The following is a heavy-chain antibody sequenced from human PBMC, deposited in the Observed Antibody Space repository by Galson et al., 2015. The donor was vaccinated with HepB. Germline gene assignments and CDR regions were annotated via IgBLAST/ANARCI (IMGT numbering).Heavy chain of an antibody. D-gene: IGHD3-16*02. CDR1: GFTFSSYS. CDR3: ARDRDDYVWGSYHHPVY. V-gene: IGHV3-21*01. Sequence: SLRLSCAASGFTFSSYSMNWVRQAPGKGLEWVSSISSSSSYIYYADSVKGRFTISRDNAKNSLYLQMNSLRAEDTAVYYCARDRDDYVWGSYHHPVYWGQETLVTVSS. J-gene: IGHJ4*02. CDR2: ISSSSSYI.